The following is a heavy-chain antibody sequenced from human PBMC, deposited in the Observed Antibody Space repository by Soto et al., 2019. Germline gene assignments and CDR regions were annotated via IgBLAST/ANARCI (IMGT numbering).Heavy chain of an antibody. Sequence: EVQLVESGGGLVQPGKSLRLSCAASGFTFDDYAMHWVRQAPGKGLEWVSGISWNSVTTGYADSVKGRFTISRDNAKNSLYLQMNSLRAEDTALYYCAKGFRSGWYLGDLDYWGQGTLVTVSS. V-gene: IGHV3-9*01. CDR1: GFTFDDYA. CDR2: ISWNSVTT. D-gene: IGHD6-19*01. CDR3: AKGFRSGWYLGDLDY. J-gene: IGHJ4*02.